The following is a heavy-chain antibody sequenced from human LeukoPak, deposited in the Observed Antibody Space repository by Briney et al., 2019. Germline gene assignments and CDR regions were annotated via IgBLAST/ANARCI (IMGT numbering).Heavy chain of an antibody. CDR2: MNPNSGNT. J-gene: IGHJ4*02. D-gene: IGHD6-13*01. CDR1: GYTFTSYD. CDR3: AIPVVSMGKRFFSSSWSYYFDY. Sequence: GASVKVSCKASGYTFTSYDINWVRQATGQGLEWMGWMNPNSGNTGYAQKFQGRVTITRNTSISTAYMELSSLRSEGTAVYYCAIPVVSMGKRFFSSSWSYYFDYWGQGTLVTVSS. V-gene: IGHV1-8*03.